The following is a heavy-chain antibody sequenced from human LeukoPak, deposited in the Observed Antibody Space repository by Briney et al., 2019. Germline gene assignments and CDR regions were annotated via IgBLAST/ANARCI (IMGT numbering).Heavy chain of an antibody. V-gene: IGHV1-2*02. J-gene: IGHJ4*02. D-gene: IGHD3-10*01. Sequence: ASVKVSCKASGFTFSGYYMHWVRQAPGQGLEWMAWISPNSGGTNYVQKFQGRVTVTRDTSISTDYMEISGLTSDDTSLYYCAREPSGSGGYDYWGQGTLVTVSS. CDR2: ISPNSGGT. CDR3: AREPSGSGGYDY. CDR1: GFTFSGYY.